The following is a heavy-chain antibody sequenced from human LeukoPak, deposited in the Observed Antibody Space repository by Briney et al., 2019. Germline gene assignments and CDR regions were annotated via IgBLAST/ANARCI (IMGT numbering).Heavy chain of an antibody. Sequence: HPGGSLRLSCAASGFTFSSYSMNWVRQAPGKGLEWVSAISGSGGSTYYADSVKGRFTISRDNSKNTLYLQMNSLRAEDTAVYYCAKHGYYYDSSGYYSLVWFDYWGQGTLVTVSS. J-gene: IGHJ4*02. D-gene: IGHD3-22*01. CDR3: AKHGYYYDSSGYYSLVWFDY. V-gene: IGHV3-23*01. CDR2: ISGSGGST. CDR1: GFTFSSYS.